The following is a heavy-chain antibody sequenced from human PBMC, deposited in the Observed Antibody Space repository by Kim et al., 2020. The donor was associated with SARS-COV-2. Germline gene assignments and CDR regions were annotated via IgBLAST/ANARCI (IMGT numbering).Heavy chain of an antibody. V-gene: IGHV4-39*01. Sequence: PSLKARVTISVDPSKNQFSLKLSSVTAADTAVYYCARRRIAAAVSPWFDPWGQGTLVTVSS. J-gene: IGHJ5*02. D-gene: IGHD6-13*01. CDR3: ARRRIAAAVSPWFDP.